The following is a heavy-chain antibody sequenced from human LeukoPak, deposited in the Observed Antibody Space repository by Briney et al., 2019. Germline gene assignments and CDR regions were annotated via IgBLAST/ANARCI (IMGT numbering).Heavy chain of an antibody. Sequence: GGSLRLSCAASGFTFSSYAMHWVRQAPGKGLEWVAVISYDGSNKYYADSLKGRFTISRDNSKNTLYLQMNSLRAEDTAVYYCARDRKDWKSRWFDPWGQGTLVTVSS. CDR1: GFTFSSYA. D-gene: IGHD1-1*01. CDR3: ARDRKDWKSRWFDP. CDR2: ISYDGSNK. J-gene: IGHJ5*02. V-gene: IGHV3-30*04.